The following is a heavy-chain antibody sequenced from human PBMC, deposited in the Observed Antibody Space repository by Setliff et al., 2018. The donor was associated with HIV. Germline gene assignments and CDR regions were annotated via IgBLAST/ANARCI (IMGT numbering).Heavy chain of an antibody. CDR1: RSTFNSHT. J-gene: IGHJ6*03. CDR3: VRGVQSPPHYSYYYMDV. CDR2: IIPILGVA. Sequence: ASVKVSCKASRSTFNSHTINWVRQAPGQGLDWMGRIIPILGVANYAQRLQGKVTITADKSTSTAYMELTSLRFDDTAMYYCVRGVQSPPHYSYYYMDVWGEGTMVTVS. V-gene: IGHV1-69*02. D-gene: IGHD3-3*01.